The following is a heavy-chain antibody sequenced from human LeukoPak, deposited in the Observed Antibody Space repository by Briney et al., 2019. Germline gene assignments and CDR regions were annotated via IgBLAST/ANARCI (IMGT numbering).Heavy chain of an antibody. D-gene: IGHD3-3*02. CDR3: ARDPTGGGHFSDY. V-gene: IGHV1-46*01. CDR2: INPSGGST. J-gene: IGHJ4*02. Sequence: ASVKVSCKASGYTFTSYYMHWVRQAPGQGLEWMGIINPSGGSTNYAQKLQGRVTMTTDTSTSTAYMELRSLRSDDTAVYYCARDPTGGGHFSDYWGQGTLVTVSS. CDR1: GYTFTSYY.